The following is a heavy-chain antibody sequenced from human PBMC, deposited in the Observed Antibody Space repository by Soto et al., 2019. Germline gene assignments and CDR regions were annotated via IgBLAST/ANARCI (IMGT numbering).Heavy chain of an antibody. J-gene: IGHJ5*02. V-gene: IGHV4-39*01. CDR3: ARLSRSGSGTP. CDR1: GGSISSSSYY. CDR2: IYYSWST. D-gene: IGHD3-10*01. Sequence: LQLQESGPGLVKPSETLSLTCTVSGGSISSSSYYWGWILQPPGKGLEWIGSIYYSWSTYYNPSLKSRVTISVDTSKNQFSRKLSSVTAADTAVYYCARLSRSGSGTPWGQGTLVTVSS.